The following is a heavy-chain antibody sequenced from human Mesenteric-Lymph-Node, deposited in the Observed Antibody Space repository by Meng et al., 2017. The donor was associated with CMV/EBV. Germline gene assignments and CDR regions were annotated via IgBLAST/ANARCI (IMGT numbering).Heavy chain of an antibody. D-gene: IGHD2-2*01. Sequence: SETLSLTCTVSGYSISSGYYWGWIRQPPGKGLEWIGSIYHSGSTYYNPSLKSRVTISVDTSKNQFSLKLSSVTAADTAVYYCARDLVVPAAQYYYYYYGMDVWGQGTTVT. CDR3: ARDLVVPAAQYYYYYYGMDV. J-gene: IGHJ6*02. V-gene: IGHV4-38-2*02. CDR2: IYHSGST. CDR1: GYSISSGYY.